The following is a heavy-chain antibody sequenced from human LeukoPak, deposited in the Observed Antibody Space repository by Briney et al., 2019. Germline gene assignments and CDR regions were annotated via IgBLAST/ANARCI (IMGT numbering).Heavy chain of an antibody. Sequence: SGPTLVNPTQTLTLTCTFSGFSLSTNGVGVGLIRQPPGKALEWLAVIYWDDDKRYSPSLKNRVIITKDTSKNQVVLTMTNMGPVDTATYYCAHRKTPGFAFDFWGQGTMVTVSS. J-gene: IGHJ3*01. CDR2: IYWDDDK. CDR3: AHRKTPGFAFDF. V-gene: IGHV2-5*02. CDR1: GFSLSTNGVG.